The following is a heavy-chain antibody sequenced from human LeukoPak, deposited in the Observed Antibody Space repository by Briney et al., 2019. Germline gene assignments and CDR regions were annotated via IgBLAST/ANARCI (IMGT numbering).Heavy chain of an antibody. CDR3: ARDGHRRYYYDSSDYRFDY. V-gene: IGHV1-46*01. D-gene: IGHD3-22*01. Sequence: ASVKVSCKAFGYTFTGYWMHWVRQAPGQGPEWMGVISPSGGSTIYAQKFKGRVTMTTDTSTSTAYMELRSLRSDDTAMYYCARDGHRRYYYDSSDYRFDYWGQGTLVTVSS. CDR2: ISPSGGST. CDR1: GYTFTGYW. J-gene: IGHJ4*02.